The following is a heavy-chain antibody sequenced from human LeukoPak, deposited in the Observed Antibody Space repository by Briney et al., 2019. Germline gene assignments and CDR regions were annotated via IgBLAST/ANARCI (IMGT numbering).Heavy chain of an antibody. CDR2: ISGSGDST. D-gene: IGHD1-1*01. CDR3: ARDRGWNDPMAY. V-gene: IGHV3-23*01. Sequence: PGGSLRLSCAASGFTFSNSGMNWVRQAPGKGLEWVSTISGSGDSTYYADSVKGRFTISRDNAKNSLYLQMNSLRAEDTAVYYCARDRGWNDPMAYWGQGTLVTVSS. CDR1: GFTFSNSG. J-gene: IGHJ4*02.